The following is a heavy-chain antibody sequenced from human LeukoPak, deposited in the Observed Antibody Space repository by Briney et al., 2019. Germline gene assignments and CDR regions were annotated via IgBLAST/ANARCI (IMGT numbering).Heavy chain of an antibody. CDR2: IKPDGSEK. CDR1: GFTFSNYW. V-gene: IGHV3-7*01. J-gene: IGHJ6*03. CDR3: ARRNSYDFWSGYYYYHYYYMDV. D-gene: IGHD3-3*01. Sequence: PGGSLRLSCAASGFTFSNYWMSWVRHTPGQGLEWVANIKPDGSEKYYVDSVKGRFTISRDNAKNSLFLQMNSLRAEDTAVYYCARRNSYDFWSGYYYYHYYYMDVWGNGTTVTVSS.